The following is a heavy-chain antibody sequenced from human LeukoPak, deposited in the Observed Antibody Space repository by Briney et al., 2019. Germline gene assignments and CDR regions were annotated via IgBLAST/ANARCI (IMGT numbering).Heavy chain of an antibody. Sequence: GGSLRLSCAASGFTLSSYEMNWVRQAPGKGLEWISYISSSSSTKNYADSVKGRFTISRDNAKNSLYLQMNSLRAEDAAVYYCAREGYYDSSGYLGVFDYWGQGTLVTVSS. CDR2: ISSSSSTK. V-gene: IGHV3-48*03. CDR1: GFTLSSYE. CDR3: AREGYYDSSGYLGVFDY. J-gene: IGHJ4*02. D-gene: IGHD3-22*01.